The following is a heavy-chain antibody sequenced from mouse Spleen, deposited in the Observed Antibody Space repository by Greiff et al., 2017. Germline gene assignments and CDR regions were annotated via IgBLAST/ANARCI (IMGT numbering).Heavy chain of an antibody. D-gene: IGHD2-1*01. J-gene: IGHJ4*01. CDR1: GFSLTSYG. Sequence: VQLQQSGPGLVQPSQSLSITCTVSGFSLTSYGVHWVRQSPGKGLEWLGVIWSGGSTDYNAAFISRLSISKDNSKSQVFFKMNSLQADDTAIYYCARVGNYGYYAMDYWGQGTSVTVSS. V-gene: IGHV2-2*01. CDR2: IWSGGST. CDR3: ARVGNYGYYAMDY.